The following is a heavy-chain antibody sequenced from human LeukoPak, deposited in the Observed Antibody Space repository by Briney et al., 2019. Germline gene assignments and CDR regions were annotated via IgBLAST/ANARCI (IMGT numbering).Heavy chain of an antibody. CDR2: INHSGTT. Sequence: KPSETLSLTCAVYGGSFTAFYWSCIRQPPGKGLEWIGEINHSGTTNYNPSFKSRVTISVDTSKNQFSLRLSSVTAADTAVYYCARGPFAHDYHYYAWGQGTLVTVSS. V-gene: IGHV4-34*01. CDR1: GGSFTAFY. J-gene: IGHJ4*02. D-gene: IGHD5-24*01. CDR3: ARGPFAHDYHYYA.